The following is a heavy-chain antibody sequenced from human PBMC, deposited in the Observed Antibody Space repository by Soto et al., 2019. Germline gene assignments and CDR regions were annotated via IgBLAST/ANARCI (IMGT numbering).Heavy chain of an antibody. D-gene: IGHD2-15*01. Sequence: PGGSLRLSCAASGLTFSSYGMHWVRQAPGKGLEWVAVISYDGSNKYYADSVKRRFTISRHNSKNTLYLQMNSLRAEDTAVYYCAKDASGIYYSCYSHYGMDVWAQETT. CDR1: GLTFSSYG. CDR3: AKDASGIYYSCYSHYGMDV. V-gene: IGHV3-30*18. CDR2: ISYDGSNK. J-gene: IGHJ6*02.